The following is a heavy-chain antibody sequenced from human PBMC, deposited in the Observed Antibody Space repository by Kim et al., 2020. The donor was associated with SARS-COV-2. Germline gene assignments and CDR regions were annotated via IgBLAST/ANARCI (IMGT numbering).Heavy chain of an antibody. D-gene: IGHD1-26*01. CDR2: IIPIFGTA. CDR1: GGTFSSYA. V-gene: IGHV1-69*13. J-gene: IGHJ3*02. Sequence: SVKVSCKASGGTFSSYAISWVRQAPGQGLEWMGGIIPIFGTANYAQKFQGRVTITADESTSTAYMELSSLRSEDTAVYYCARERRVRYNGQWSKPNDAFDIWGQGTMVTVSS. CDR3: ARERRVRYNGQWSKPNDAFDI.